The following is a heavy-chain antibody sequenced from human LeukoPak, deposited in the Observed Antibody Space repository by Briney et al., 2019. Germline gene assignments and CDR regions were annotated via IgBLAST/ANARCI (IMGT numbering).Heavy chain of an antibody. CDR1: GFSFSDYY. V-gene: IGHV3-11*06. CDR2: ISGSSSHT. Sequence: GGSLRLSCVVSGFSFSDYYMNWIRQTPGKGLEWLSYISGSSSHTLYADSVKGRFTISRDNAKNSLYLQMNSLRAEDTAVYYCARFELDSGGYATNFDSWGQGTLVTVSP. CDR3: ARFELDSGGYATNFDS. J-gene: IGHJ4*02. D-gene: IGHD3-22*01.